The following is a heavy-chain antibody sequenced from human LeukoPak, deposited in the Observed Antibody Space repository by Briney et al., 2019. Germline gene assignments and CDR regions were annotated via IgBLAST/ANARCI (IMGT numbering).Heavy chain of an antibody. V-gene: IGHV1-46*01. D-gene: IGHD3-22*01. Sequence: GSVKVSCKASGYTFTDYYIHWVRQAPGQGLEWMRVINPGCGSTIYAQKFQGRVTMTTDMSTRIVSMNLSSLKSEDTAVYYCARGRVTSYYDNSGFHPRDYWGQGTLVTVSS. CDR1: GYTFTDYY. CDR2: INPGCGST. CDR3: ARGRVTSYYDNSGFHPRDY. J-gene: IGHJ4*02.